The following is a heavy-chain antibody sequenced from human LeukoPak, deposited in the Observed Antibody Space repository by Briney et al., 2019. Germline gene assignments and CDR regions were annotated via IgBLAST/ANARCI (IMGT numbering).Heavy chain of an antibody. D-gene: IGHD6-13*01. Sequence: GASVKVSCKASGYTFTSYDINWVRQATRQGLEWMGWMNPNSGNTGYAQKFQGRVTMTRNTSISTAYMELSSLRSEDTAVYYCATSIAAAGTYDYWGQGTLVTVSS. J-gene: IGHJ4*02. CDR2: MNPNSGNT. V-gene: IGHV1-8*01. CDR1: GYTFTSYD. CDR3: ATSIAAAGTYDY.